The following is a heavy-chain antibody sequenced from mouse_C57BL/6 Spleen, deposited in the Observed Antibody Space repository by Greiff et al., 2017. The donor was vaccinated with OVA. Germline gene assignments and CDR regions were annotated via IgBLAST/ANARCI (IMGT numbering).Heavy chain of an antibody. CDR1: GYTFTSYD. CDR2: IYPRGGST. V-gene: IGHV1-85*01. Sequence: QVQLKESGPELVKPGASVKLSCKASGYTFTSYDINWVKQRPGQGLEWIGWIYPRGGSTKYNEKFKGRATLTGEPASSTAYLEIHSMTSEDDTVNYYARREKPYYAMDYWGQGTTVTVSS. CDR3: ARREKPYYAMDY. J-gene: IGHJ4*01.